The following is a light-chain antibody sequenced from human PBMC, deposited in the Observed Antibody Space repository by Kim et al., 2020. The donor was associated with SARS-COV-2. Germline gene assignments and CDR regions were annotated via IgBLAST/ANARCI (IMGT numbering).Light chain of an antibody. Sequence: SYELTQPPSVSVAPGKTATITCGGDDIGSKSVHWYQQRPGQAPVLIIYYDVDRPSGVPERFSGTNSGSTATLTISGVEAGDEADLYCQVWDTSSRVVFGGGTQLTVL. CDR2: YDV. J-gene: IGLJ2*01. CDR1: DIGSKS. CDR3: QVWDTSSRVV. V-gene: IGLV3-21*01.